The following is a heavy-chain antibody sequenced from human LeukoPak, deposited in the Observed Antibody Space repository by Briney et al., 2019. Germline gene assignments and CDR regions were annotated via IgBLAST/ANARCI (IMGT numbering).Heavy chain of an antibody. D-gene: IGHD1-26*01. CDR1: GGSISSGGYY. Sequence: SETLSLTCTVSGGSISSGGYYWSWIRQHPGKGLEWIGYIYYSGSTYYNPSLKSRVTISVDTSKNQFSLKLSSVTAADTAVYYCARSMLSGSYWGYFDYWGQGTLVTVSS. CDR2: IYYSGST. J-gene: IGHJ4*02. V-gene: IGHV4-31*03. CDR3: ARSMLSGSYWGYFDY.